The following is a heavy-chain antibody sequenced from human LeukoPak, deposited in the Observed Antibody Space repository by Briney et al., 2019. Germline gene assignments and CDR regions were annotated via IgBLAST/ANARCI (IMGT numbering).Heavy chain of an antibody. Sequence: SETLSLTCTVSGGSISSSSYYWGWIRQPPGKGLEWIGSIYYSGSTYYNPSLKSRVTISVDTSKNQFSLKLSSVTAADTAVYYCAREGRWLQELDYWGQGTLVTVSS. CDR1: GGSISSSSYY. CDR2: IYYSGST. D-gene: IGHD5-24*01. J-gene: IGHJ4*02. CDR3: AREGRWLQELDY. V-gene: IGHV4-39*07.